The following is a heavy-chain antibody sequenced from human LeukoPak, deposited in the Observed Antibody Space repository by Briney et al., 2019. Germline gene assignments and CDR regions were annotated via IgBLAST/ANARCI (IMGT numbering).Heavy chain of an antibody. D-gene: IGHD6-13*01. CDR2: ISSSSSYI. V-gene: IGHV3-21*01. J-gene: IGHJ3*02. Sequence: GGSLRLSCAASGFTFSSYSMNWVRQAPGKGLEWVSSISSSSSYIYYADSVKGRFTISRDNAKNSLYLQMNSLRAEDTAVYYCARDRELGSSWYRAFDIWGQGTMVTVSS. CDR1: GFTFSSYS. CDR3: ARDRELGSSWYRAFDI.